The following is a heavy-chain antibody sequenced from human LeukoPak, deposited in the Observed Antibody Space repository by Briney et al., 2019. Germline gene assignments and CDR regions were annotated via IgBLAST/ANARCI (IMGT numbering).Heavy chain of an antibody. D-gene: IGHD2-15*01. J-gene: IGHJ6*03. CDR2: INHSGST. Sequence: PSETLSLTCTVSGGSISSSSYYWGWIRQPPGKGLEWIGEINHSGSTNYNPSLKSRVTISVDTSKNQFSLKLNSVTAADTAVYYCARGYCSGGSCFYYYYYYMDVWGKGTTVTVSS. CDR1: GGSISSSSYY. CDR3: ARGYCSGGSCFYYYYYYMDV. V-gene: IGHV4-39*07.